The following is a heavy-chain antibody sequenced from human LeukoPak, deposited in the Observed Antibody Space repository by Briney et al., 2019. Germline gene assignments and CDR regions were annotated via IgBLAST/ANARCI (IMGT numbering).Heavy chain of an antibody. CDR2: IKQDGSEK. D-gene: IGHD5-12*01. CDR3: AREMDIVATLDY. Sequence: GRSLRPSCAASGFTFSSYWMSWVRQAPGKELEWVANIKQDGSEKYYVDSVKGRFTISRDNPKNSLYLQMNSLRAEDTAVYYCAREMDIVATLDYWGQEPWSPSPQ. CDR1: GFTFSSYW. J-gene: IGHJ4*01. V-gene: IGHV3-7*01.